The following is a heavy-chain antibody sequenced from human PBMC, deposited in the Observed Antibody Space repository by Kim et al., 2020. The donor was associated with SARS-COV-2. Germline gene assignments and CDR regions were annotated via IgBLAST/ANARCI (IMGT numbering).Heavy chain of an antibody. J-gene: IGHJ3*02. CDR3: AKGRAGWYPNAFDI. D-gene: IGHD2-15*01. Sequence: GGSLRLSCAASGFTFGDYAMHWVRQAPGKGLEWVSGISWNSGSIGYADSVKGRFTISRDNAKNSLYLQMNSLRAEDTVLYYCAKGRAGWYPNAFDIWGQGTMVTVSS. V-gene: IGHV3-9*01. CDR2: ISWNSGSI. CDR1: GFTFGDYA.